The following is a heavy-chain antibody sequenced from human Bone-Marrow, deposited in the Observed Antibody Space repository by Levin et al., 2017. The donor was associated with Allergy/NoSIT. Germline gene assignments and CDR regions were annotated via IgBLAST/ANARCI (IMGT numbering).Heavy chain of an antibody. D-gene: IGHD4-11*01. J-gene: IGHJ4*02. CDR3: ARDTTTDPNLDY. CDR2: ISAYNGNT. V-gene: IGHV1-18*01. Sequence: AASVKVSCKASGYTFTSYGISWVRQAPGQGLEWMRWISAYNGNTNYAQKLQGRVTMTTDTSTSTAYMELRSLRSDDTAVYYCARDTTTDPNLDYWGQGTLVTVSS. CDR1: GYTFTSYG.